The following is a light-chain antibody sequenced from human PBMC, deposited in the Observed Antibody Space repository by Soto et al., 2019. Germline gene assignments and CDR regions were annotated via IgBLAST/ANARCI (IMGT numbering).Light chain of an antibody. CDR2: EVS. CDR3: SAYAGSNNLI. V-gene: IGLV2-8*01. J-gene: IGLJ2*01. Sequence: QSVLTQPLSASGSPGQSVTISCPGTRSDVGGYNYVSWYQQHPGKAPKLMIYEVSKRPSGVPDRFSGSKSGNTASLTVSGLQAEDEANYYCSAYAGSNNLIFGGGTKVTVL. CDR1: RSDVGGYNY.